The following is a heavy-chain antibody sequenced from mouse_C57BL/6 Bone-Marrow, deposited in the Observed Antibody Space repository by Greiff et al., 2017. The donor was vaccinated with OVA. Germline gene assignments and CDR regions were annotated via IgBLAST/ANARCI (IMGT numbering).Heavy chain of an antibody. CDR1: GYSFTSYY. D-gene: IGHD6-1*01. CDR3: ASLAAMDY. J-gene: IGHJ4*01. Sequence: QVQLKESGPELVKPGASVKLSCKASGYSFTSYYITWVKQRPGQGLEWIGWIYPGSGNTKYNEKFKGKATLTADTSSSTAYMQLSSLTSEDSAVYYCASLAAMDYWGQGTSVTVSS. V-gene: IGHV1-66*01. CDR2: IYPGSGNT.